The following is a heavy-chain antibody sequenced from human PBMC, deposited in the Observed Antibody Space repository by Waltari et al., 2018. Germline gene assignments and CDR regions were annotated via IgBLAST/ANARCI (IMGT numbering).Heavy chain of an antibody. V-gene: IGHV1-2*06. J-gene: IGHJ4*02. CDR3: ARDLGSDYGNRDY. CDR1: GYTFTGYY. Sequence: QVHLVQSGAEVKKPGASVTVSCKASGYTFTGYYIQWVRRAPGQGLEWLGRINPNSGDTNYAQKFKGRVTLTRDTSINTAYMELSSLKSDDTAVYYCARDLGSDYGNRDYWGQGTLVTVPS. CDR2: INPNSGDT. D-gene: IGHD4-17*01.